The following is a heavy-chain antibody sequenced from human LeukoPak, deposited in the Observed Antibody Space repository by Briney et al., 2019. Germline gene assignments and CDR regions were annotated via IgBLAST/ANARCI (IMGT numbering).Heavy chain of an antibody. CDR2: IGTAGDT. Sequence: PGGSLRLSCAASGFTFSSYDMHWVRQATGKGLEWVSAIGTAGDTYYPGSVKGRFTISRENAKNSLYLQMNSLRAGDTAVYYCAVLGVAHAFDIWGQGTMVTVSS. J-gene: IGHJ3*02. CDR1: GFTFSSYD. D-gene: IGHD3-3*01. V-gene: IGHV3-13*01. CDR3: AVLGVAHAFDI.